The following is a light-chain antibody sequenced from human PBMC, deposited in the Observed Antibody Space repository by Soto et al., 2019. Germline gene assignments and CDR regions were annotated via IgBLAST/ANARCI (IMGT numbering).Light chain of an antibody. J-gene: IGLJ2*01. Sequence: QSALTQAASVSGSPGQSITIFCTGSSSDVGAYNYVSWYQQSPGKAPKLMIYEVNNRPSGVSNRFSGSKSGNTASLIISGLQAEDEADYHCSSYSSSNILVFGGGTKLTVL. CDR3: SSYSSSNILV. CDR2: EVN. V-gene: IGLV2-14*01. CDR1: SSDVGAYNY.